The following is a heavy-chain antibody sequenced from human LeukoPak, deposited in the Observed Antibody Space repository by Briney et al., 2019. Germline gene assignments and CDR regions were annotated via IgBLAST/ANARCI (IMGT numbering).Heavy chain of an antibody. CDR1: GGSISSGSYY. Sequence: SQTLSLTCTVSGGSISSGSYYWSWIRQPAGKGLEWIGRIYSSGSTNYNPSLKSRVTISQDTSKNQVSRKLSSVTAADTAVYYCARDPRYSSSAHVFDIWGQGIMVTVSS. D-gene: IGHD6-6*01. J-gene: IGHJ3*02. CDR2: IYSSGST. CDR3: ARDPRYSSSAHVFDI. V-gene: IGHV4-61*02.